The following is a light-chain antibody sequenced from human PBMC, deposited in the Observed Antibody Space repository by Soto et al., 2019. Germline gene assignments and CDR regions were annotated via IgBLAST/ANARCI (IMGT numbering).Light chain of an antibody. CDR1: QSVSNY. CDR3: QQRSDWPPSIT. J-gene: IGKJ5*01. V-gene: IGKV3-11*01. Sequence: ENVLTQSPATLSLSPGDTATLSCRATQSVSNYLAWYQQKLGQAPRLLIYDASKRATGIPARFSGSGSGTDFTLTISSLEPEDFAIYYCQQRSDWPPSITFGQGTRLEIK. CDR2: DAS.